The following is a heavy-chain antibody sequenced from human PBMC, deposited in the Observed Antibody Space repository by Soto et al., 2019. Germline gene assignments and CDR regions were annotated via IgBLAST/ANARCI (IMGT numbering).Heavy chain of an antibody. V-gene: IGHV1-69*06. D-gene: IGHD6-13*01. CDR2: IIPKVGAT. Sequence: SVKVSCKASGGTFSSYAISWVRQAPGKGLEWMGGIIPKVGATNYAQKFQGRVTMTEDTSTDTAYMELSSLRSEDTAVYYCATAVFSAAGSFDYWGQGTLVTVS. CDR3: ATAVFSAAGSFDY. CDR1: GGTFSSYA. J-gene: IGHJ4*02.